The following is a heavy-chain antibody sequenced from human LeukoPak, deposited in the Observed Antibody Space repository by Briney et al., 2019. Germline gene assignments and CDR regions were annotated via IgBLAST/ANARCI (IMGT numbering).Heavy chain of an antibody. CDR1: GFTFSIGW. V-gene: IGHV3-15*01. CDR2: IKSKTDGGTT. J-gene: IGHJ4*02. D-gene: IGHD6-13*01. Sequence: GGSLRLSCAASGFTFSIGWMSWVRQVPGKGLEWVGRIKSKTDGGTTDYAAPVKGRFTISRDNSKNTLYLQMNSLRAEDTAVYYCATHWGGSWYPNFYFDYWGQGTLVTVSS. CDR3: ATHWGGSWYPNFYFDY.